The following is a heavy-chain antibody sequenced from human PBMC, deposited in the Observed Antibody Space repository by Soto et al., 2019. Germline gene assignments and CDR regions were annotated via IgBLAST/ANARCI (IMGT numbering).Heavy chain of an antibody. CDR3: ARHAGKLGISGTMGNFDY. CDR2: IYYSGST. J-gene: IGHJ4*02. D-gene: IGHD1-20*01. V-gene: IGHV4-59*01. Sequence: SLTCTASGGSISSYYWSWIRQPPGKGLQWIGYIYYSGSTNYNPALKSRVTISVDTSKNHFSLKLRSVTAADTAVYYCARHAGKLGISGTMGNFDYWGQGSLVTVSS. CDR1: GGSISSYY.